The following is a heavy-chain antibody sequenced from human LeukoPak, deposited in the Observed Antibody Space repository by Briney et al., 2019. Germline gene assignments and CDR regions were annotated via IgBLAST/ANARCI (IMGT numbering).Heavy chain of an antibody. CDR1: GGSISSGSYY. V-gene: IGHV4-61*02. D-gene: IGHD3-10*01. Sequence: SQTLSLTCTVSGGSISSGSYYWSWIRQPAGKGLEWIGRIYTSGSTNYNPSLKSRVTISVDTSKNQFSLKLSSVTAADTAVYYCERVRLLWFGETGWFDPWGQGTLVTVSS. J-gene: IGHJ5*02. CDR3: ERVRLLWFGETGWFDP. CDR2: IYTSGST.